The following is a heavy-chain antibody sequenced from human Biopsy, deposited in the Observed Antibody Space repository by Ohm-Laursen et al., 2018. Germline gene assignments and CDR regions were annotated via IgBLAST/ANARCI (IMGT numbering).Heavy chain of an antibody. J-gene: IGHJ6*02. CDR1: GDSVTKYY. CDR2: IYYSVVT. Sequence: SQTLSLTCTVSGDSVTKYYWSWIRQPPGKGLEWIGHIYYSVVTNYNPSLQSRVPISVDTSRNQVSLTLSSVTAADTAVYYCARDSGILNYGNFKYYHYYGMDVWGQGTKVTVSS. D-gene: IGHD4-11*01. V-gene: IGHV4-59*02. CDR3: ARDSGILNYGNFKYYHYYGMDV.